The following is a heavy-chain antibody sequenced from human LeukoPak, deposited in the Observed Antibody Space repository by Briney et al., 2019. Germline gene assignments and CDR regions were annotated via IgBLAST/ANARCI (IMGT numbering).Heavy chain of an antibody. D-gene: IGHD6-13*01. J-gene: IGHJ4*02. CDR1: GFTFGDYA. CDR2: IRSKAYGGTT. Sequence: GGSLRLSCTASGFTFGDYAMSWFRQAPGKGLEWVGFIRSKAYGGTTEYAASVKGRFTISRDNSKNTLYLQMDSLRAEDTAVYYCARAPYSTSWYSDYWGQGTLVTVSS. V-gene: IGHV3-49*03. CDR3: ARAPYSTSWYSDY.